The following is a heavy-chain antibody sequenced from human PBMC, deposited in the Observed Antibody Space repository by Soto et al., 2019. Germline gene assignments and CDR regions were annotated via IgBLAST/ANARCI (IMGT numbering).Heavy chain of an antibody. V-gene: IGHV3-11*05. J-gene: IGHJ6*02. Sequence: GGSLRLSCAASGFTFSDYYMSWIRQAPGKGLEWVSYISSSSSYTNYADSVKGRFTISRDNAKNSLYLQMNSLRAEDTAEYYCARVVRHFDTPYGMDVWGQGTKVTVSS. CDR1: GFTFSDYY. CDR2: ISSSSSYT. CDR3: ARVVRHFDTPYGMDV. D-gene: IGHD3-9*01.